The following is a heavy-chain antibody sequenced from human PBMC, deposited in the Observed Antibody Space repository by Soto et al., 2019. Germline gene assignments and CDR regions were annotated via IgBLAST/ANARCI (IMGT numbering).Heavy chain of an antibody. V-gene: IGHV1-18*01. CDR3: ARSVPPAGY. Sequence: QVQLVQSGAEVKKPGASVKVSCKASGYTFTSYAISWVRQAPGQGLDWMGWISAYNGNTNYAQKLQGRVTMTTATSTTSAYMELRSLTSDVTAVYDGARSVPPAGYWGQGTLVTVSS. J-gene: IGHJ4*02. CDR2: ISAYNGNT. D-gene: IGHD4-17*01. CDR1: GYTFTSYA.